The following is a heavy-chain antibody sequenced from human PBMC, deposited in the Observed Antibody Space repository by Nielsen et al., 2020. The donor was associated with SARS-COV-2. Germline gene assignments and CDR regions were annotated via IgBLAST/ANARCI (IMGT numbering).Heavy chain of an antibody. CDR2: INPNSGGT. J-gene: IGHJ4*02. Sequence: ASVKVSCKASGGTFSSYAISWVRQAPGQGLEWMGRINPNSGGTNYAQKFQGRVTMTRDTSISTAYMELSRLRSDDTAVYYCARLDYWGQGTLVTVSS. CDR1: GGTFSSYA. CDR3: ARLDY. V-gene: IGHV1-2*06.